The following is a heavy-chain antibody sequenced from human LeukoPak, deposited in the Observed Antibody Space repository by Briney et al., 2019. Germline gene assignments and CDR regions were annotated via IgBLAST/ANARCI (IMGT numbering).Heavy chain of an antibody. Sequence: ASVKVSCKSSGYTFTTYGITWVRQAPGQGLEWMGWTSTYNGNTNYAQKLQGRVTMTTDTSTSTAYMELRSLRSDDTAMYYCARDRMDTGTYFDYWGQGTLVTVSS. CDR2: TSTYNGNT. CDR1: GYTFTTYG. J-gene: IGHJ4*02. V-gene: IGHV1-18*01. CDR3: ARDRMDTGTYFDY. D-gene: IGHD5-18*01.